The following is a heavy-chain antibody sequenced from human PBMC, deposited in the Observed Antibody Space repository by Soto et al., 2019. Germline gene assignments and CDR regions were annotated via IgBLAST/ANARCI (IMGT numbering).Heavy chain of an antibody. CDR2: IYYSGST. Sequence: SETLSLTCTVSGGSISSGGYYWSWIRQHPGKGLEWIGYIYYSGSTYYNPSLKSRVTISVDTSKNQFSLKLSSVTAADTAVYYCAREANYGSGSYYDFDYWGQGTLVTVSS. CDR1: GGSISSGGYY. V-gene: IGHV4-31*03. D-gene: IGHD3-10*01. CDR3: AREANYGSGSYYDFDY. J-gene: IGHJ4*02.